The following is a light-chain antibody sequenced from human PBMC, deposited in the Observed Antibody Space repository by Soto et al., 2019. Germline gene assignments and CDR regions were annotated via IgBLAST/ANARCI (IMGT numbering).Light chain of an antibody. CDR2: GAS. Sequence: EIGMTQSQATLSVSPGERATLSCSASQSVNDNLAWYQQKPGQAPRLLIYGASTRATGIPARFSGSGSGTEFTLTISRLQSEDFAVYYCQQYNNWLTWTFGQGTKVEIK. CDR1: QSVNDN. CDR3: QQYNNWLTWT. J-gene: IGKJ1*01. V-gene: IGKV3-15*01.